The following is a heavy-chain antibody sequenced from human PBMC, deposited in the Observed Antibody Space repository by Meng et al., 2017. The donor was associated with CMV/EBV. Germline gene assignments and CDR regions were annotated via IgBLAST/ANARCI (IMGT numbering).Heavy chain of an antibody. Sequence: GESLKISCAASGFTFSDYYMSWIRQAPGKGLEWVAVISYDGSNKYYADSVKGRLTISRDNSKNTLYLQMNSLRAEDTAVYYCARELIVVVPAAIWAYYYGMDVWGQGTTVTVSS. CDR2: ISYDGSNK. CDR1: GFTFSDYY. CDR3: ARELIVVVPAAIWAYYYGMDV. D-gene: IGHD2-2*01. J-gene: IGHJ6*02. V-gene: IGHV3-30-3*01.